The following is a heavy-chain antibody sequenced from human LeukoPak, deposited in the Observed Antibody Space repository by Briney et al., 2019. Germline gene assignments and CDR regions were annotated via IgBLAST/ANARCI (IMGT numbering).Heavy chain of an antibody. J-gene: IGHJ4*02. CDR1: GLTFSSYD. CDR3: AKERGLSGSDPFDY. Sequence: GGSLRLSCAASGLTFSSYDMSWVRQAPGKGLEWVSAISGSGGSTYYADSVKGRFTMSRDNSKNTLYLQMNSLRAEDTAVYYCAKERGLSGSDPFDYWGQGTLVTVSS. CDR2: ISGSGGST. V-gene: IGHV3-23*01. D-gene: IGHD1-26*01.